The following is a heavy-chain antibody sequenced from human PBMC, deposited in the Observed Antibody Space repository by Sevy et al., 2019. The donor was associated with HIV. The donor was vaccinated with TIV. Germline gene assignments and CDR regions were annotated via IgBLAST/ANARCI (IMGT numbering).Heavy chain of an antibody. CDR2: IHYSGST. CDR3: ARAPPVRSGDDSLNWFDP. V-gene: IGHV4-59*01. CDR1: GGPISSYY. Sequence: SETLSLTCSVSGGPISSYYWSWIRQPPGKRLEWIGYIHYSGSTNYNPSLNSGLIISVDRSKNQFSLRLTSVTAADPAGYYCARAPPVRSGDDSLNWFDPWGQGILVTVSS. J-gene: IGHJ5*02. D-gene: IGHD5-12*01.